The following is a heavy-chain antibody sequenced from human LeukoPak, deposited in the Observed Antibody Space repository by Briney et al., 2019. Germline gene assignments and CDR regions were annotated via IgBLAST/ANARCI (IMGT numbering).Heavy chain of an antibody. CDR3: ASTYRSYYYYMDV. CDR2: IKDGGIT. Sequence: PSETLSLTCAVYSGSLSGYYWSWIRQPPGKGLEWIGEIKDGGITNYNPSLKSRVTISVETSKNQFSLKLSSVTAADTAVYYCASTYRSYYYYMDVWGKGTTVTVSS. CDR1: SGSLSGYY. D-gene: IGHD4-11*01. J-gene: IGHJ6*03. V-gene: IGHV4-34*01.